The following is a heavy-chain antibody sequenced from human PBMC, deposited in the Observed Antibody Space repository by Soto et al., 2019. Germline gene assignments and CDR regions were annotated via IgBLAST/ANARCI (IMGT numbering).Heavy chain of an antibody. V-gene: IGHV1-8*01. CDR1: GYTFTSYD. Sequence: ASVKVSCKASGYTFTSYDINWVRQATGQGLEWMGWMNPNSGNTGYAQKFQGRVTMTRNTSISTAYMELSSLRSEDTAVYYCARRVTMVRGAINDAFDIWGQGTMVTVSS. J-gene: IGHJ3*02. D-gene: IGHD3-10*01. CDR2: MNPNSGNT. CDR3: ARRVTMVRGAINDAFDI.